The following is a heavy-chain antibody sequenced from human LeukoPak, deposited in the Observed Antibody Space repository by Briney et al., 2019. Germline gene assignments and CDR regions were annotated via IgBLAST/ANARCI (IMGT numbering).Heavy chain of an antibody. CDR2: INPNSGGT. Sequence: ASVKVSCKASGYTFTVYYMHWVRQAPGQGLEWMGWINPNSGGTNYAQKFQGRVTMTRDTSISTAYMELSRLRSDDTAVYYCASLDYGDYADAFDIWGQGTMVTVSS. CDR3: ASLDYGDYADAFDI. V-gene: IGHV1-2*02. D-gene: IGHD4-17*01. J-gene: IGHJ3*02. CDR1: GYTFTVYY.